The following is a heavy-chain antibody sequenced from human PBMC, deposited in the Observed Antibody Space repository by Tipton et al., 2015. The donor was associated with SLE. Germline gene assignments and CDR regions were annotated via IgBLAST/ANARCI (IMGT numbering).Heavy chain of an antibody. CDR1: GYSFTDW. CDR3: ACPQGY. V-gene: IGHV5-51*03. CDR2: IYPGDSDT. J-gene: IGHJ4*02. Sequence: QLVQSGAEVKKPGESLKISCKGSGYSFTDWIGWVRQMPGKGLEWMGLIYPGDSDTRYSPSFQGQVTISADKSISTAYLQWSSLKASDTAMYYCACPQGYWGQGTLVTVSS.